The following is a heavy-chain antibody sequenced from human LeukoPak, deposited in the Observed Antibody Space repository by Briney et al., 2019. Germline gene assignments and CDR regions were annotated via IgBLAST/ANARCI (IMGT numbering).Heavy chain of an antibody. CDR2: IYYSGST. Sequence: PSQTLSLTCTVSGGSISSGDYYWSWIRQPPGKGLEWIGYIYYSGSTYYNPSLKSRVTISVDTSKNQFSLKLSSVTAADTAVYYCARGRIFGPGYYWHYYYMDVWGKGTTVTVSS. D-gene: IGHD3/OR15-3a*01. CDR1: GGSISSGDYY. J-gene: IGHJ6*03. CDR3: ARGRIFGPGYYWHYYYMDV. V-gene: IGHV4-30-4*08.